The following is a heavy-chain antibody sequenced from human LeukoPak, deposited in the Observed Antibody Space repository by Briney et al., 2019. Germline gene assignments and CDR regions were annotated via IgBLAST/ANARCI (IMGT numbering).Heavy chain of an antibody. J-gene: IGHJ5*02. CDR2: INPSGGST. Sequence: GYTFTSYYMHWVRQAPGQGLEWMGLINPSGGSTIYAQTFQGRVTITRDMSTSTVYMELSSLRSEETGVYYCXXXXXXXXXXTXXPWGQGTLVTVSS. CDR3: XXXXXXXXXXTXXP. CDR1: GYTFTSYY. V-gene: IGHV1-46*01.